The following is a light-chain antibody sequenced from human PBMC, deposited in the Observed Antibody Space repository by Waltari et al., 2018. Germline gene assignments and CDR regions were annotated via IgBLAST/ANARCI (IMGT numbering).Light chain of an antibody. CDR3: QQYSNWPFT. CDR1: QSVSSS. CDR2: GAS. V-gene: IGKV3-15*01. Sequence: ETVLTQSPATLSLSPGERATLSCMASQSVSSSLAWYQQKPGQTPRLLIYGASSIATGIPYRFSGSGSGTDFTLTISSLEPEDFAVYYCQQYSNWPFTFGPGTKLDIK. J-gene: IGKJ3*01.